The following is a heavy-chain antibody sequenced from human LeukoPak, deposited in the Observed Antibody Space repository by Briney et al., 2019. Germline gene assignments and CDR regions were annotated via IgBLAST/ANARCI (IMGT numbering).Heavy chain of an antibody. V-gene: IGHV3-11*01. CDR1: GFTFSDYY. CDR3: AKDRAPDTGWNFDY. CDR2: ISSSGSTI. J-gene: IGHJ4*02. D-gene: IGHD6-19*01. Sequence: GGSLRLSCAASGFTFSDYYMSWIRQAPGKGLEWVSYISSSGSTIYYADSVKGRFTISRDNAKNMLYLQMNSLRVEDTAIYYCAKDRAPDTGWNFDYWGQGTLVSVSS.